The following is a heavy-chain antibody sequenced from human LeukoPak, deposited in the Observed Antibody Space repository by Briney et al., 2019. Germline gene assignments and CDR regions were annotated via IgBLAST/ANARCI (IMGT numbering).Heavy chain of an antibody. J-gene: IGHJ4*02. Sequence: PSETLSLTCTVSGGSISSYYWSWIRQPPGKGLEWIGYIYYSGSTNYNPSLKSRVTISVDTSKNQFSLKLSSVTAADTAVYYCARGPLYYYGSGSYPPFRYWGQGTLVTVSS. CDR3: ARGPLYYYGSGSYPPFRY. D-gene: IGHD3-10*01. CDR1: GGSISSYY. CDR2: IYYSGST. V-gene: IGHV4-59*01.